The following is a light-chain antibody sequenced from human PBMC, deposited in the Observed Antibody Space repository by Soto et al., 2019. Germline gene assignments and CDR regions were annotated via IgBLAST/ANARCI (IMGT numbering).Light chain of an antibody. CDR1: SSNIGRHF. CDR3: ATWDGSLPGEV. J-gene: IGLJ2*01. V-gene: IGLV1-51*01. Sequence: QSVLTQPPSVSAAPGQKVTISCSGSSSNIGRHFVSWYQQLPGAAPKLLIYDNNKRPSGIPDRFSGSKSGTSGTLDITGLQTGDEADYYCATWDGSLPGEVFGGGTKVTVL. CDR2: DNN.